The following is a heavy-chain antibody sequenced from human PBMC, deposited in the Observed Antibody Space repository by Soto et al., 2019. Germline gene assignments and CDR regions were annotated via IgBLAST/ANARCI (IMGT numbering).Heavy chain of an antibody. CDR2: ISGSGGST. V-gene: IGHV3-23*01. J-gene: IGHJ3*02. CDR3: AKWDSSGWYLRLDAFDI. Sequence: EVQLLESGGGLVQPGGSLRLSCAASGFTFSSYAMSWVRQAPGKGLEWVSAISGSGGSTYYADSVKGRFTISRDNSKNTLYLQMNSLRAEDTAVYYCAKWDSSGWYLRLDAFDIGGQGTMVTVSS. CDR1: GFTFSSYA. D-gene: IGHD6-19*01.